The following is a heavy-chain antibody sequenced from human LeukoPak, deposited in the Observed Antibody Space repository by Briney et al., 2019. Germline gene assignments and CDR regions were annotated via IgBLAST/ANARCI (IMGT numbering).Heavy chain of an antibody. Sequence: ASVKVSCKASGYTFTSYSITWVRQDPGQGLEWMGWISTFNDDTKYPQKFQGRLTKTTDTSTSTAYMELRSLRSDDTAVYYCARFLFGVTNYGMDVWGQGTTVTVSS. V-gene: IGHV1-18*01. J-gene: IGHJ6*02. D-gene: IGHD3-10*01. CDR2: ISTFNDDT. CDR1: GYTFTSYS. CDR3: ARFLFGVTNYGMDV.